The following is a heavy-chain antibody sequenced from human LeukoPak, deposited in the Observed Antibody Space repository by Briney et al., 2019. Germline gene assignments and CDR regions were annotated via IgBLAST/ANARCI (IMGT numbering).Heavy chain of an antibody. J-gene: IGHJ4*02. V-gene: IGHV3-7*03. CDR1: GITFSRYA. Sequence: GGSLRLSCAASGITFSRYAMNWVRQAPGKGLEWVAHIKEDGTEEYYVDSVKGRFTISRDNAKNSLSLQMNSLRAEDTAVYYCARWNSGWEFDYWGQGTLVSVSS. CDR3: ARWNSGWEFDY. CDR2: IKEDGTEE. D-gene: IGHD6-19*01.